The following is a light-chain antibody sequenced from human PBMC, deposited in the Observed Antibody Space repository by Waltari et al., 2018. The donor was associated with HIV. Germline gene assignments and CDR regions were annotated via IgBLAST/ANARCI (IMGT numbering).Light chain of an antibody. CDR2: DNN. J-gene: IGLJ2*01. V-gene: IGLV1-51*01. CDR3: GTWDTSLSAGL. Sequence: QSVLTQPPSVSAAPGPRVTISCSGSTSNIGTNYVSWYQQFPGTAPKLLIYDNNHRSSGIPDRFSGSKSGTSATLAITGLQTEDEADYYCGTWDTSLSAGLFGGGTKVTVL. CDR1: TSNIGTNY.